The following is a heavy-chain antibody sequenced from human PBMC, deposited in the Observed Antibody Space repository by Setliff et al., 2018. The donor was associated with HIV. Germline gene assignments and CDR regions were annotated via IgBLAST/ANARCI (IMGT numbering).Heavy chain of an antibody. V-gene: IGHV1-18*01. J-gene: IGHJ4*02. CDR2: ISPYNGDT. Sequence: ASVKVSCKASGYNFNNHGITWVRQAPGQGLEWMGWISPYNGDTRYAQKFQGRVTLTTDTTTNTAYMEVRTLRSDDTAVYYCARSISGPYFDYWGRGTLVTVSS. D-gene: IGHD3-10*01. CDR1: GYNFNNHG. CDR3: ARSISGPYFDY.